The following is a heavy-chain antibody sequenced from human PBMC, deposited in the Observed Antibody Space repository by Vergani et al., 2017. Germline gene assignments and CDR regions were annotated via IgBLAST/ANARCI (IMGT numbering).Heavy chain of an antibody. Sequence: QVQLVQSGAEVKKPGSSVKVSCKASGGTFSSYAISWVRQAPGQGLEWMGRIIPIFGTANYAQKFQGRVTITADESTSTAYMELSSLRSEDTAVYYCARDFAYYYDSSGYFHRSDHQYYFHYWGQGTLVTVSS. D-gene: IGHD3-22*01. V-gene: IGHV1-69*18. CDR1: GGTFSSYA. CDR3: ARDFAYYYDSSGYFHRSDHQYYFHY. J-gene: IGHJ4*02. CDR2: IIPIFGTA.